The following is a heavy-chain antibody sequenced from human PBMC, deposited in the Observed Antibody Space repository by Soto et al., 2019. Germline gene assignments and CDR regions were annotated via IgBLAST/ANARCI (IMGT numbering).Heavy chain of an antibody. CDR1: GFTFSSYA. D-gene: IGHD6-6*01. Sequence: EVQLLESGGGLVQPGGSLRLSCAASGFTFSSYAMSWVRQAPGKGLEWVSCISGSGGSTYYADSVKGRFTISRDNSKNTLYLQMNSLRAEDTAVYYCAKEQYSSSSGYYYYGMDVWGQGTTVTVSS. V-gene: IGHV3-23*01. CDR2: ISGSGGST. CDR3: AKEQYSSSSGYYYYGMDV. J-gene: IGHJ6*02.